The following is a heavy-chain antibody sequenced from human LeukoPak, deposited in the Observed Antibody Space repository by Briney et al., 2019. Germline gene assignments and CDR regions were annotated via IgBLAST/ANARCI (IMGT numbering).Heavy chain of an antibody. Sequence: GGSLRLSCAASGFTFSSYSMRWVRQAPGKGLEWVAVISFDGGHRYYADSVEGRFTISRDNSKNTLYLQMNSLRPEDTALYYCARPRTIAAAGIFGAFDYWGQGTLVTVSS. J-gene: IGHJ4*02. CDR1: GFTFSSYS. D-gene: IGHD6-13*01. CDR2: ISFDGGHR. V-gene: IGHV3-30-3*01. CDR3: ARPRTIAAAGIFGAFDY.